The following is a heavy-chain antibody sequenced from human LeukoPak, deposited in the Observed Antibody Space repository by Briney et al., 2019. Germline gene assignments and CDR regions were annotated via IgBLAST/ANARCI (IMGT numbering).Heavy chain of an antibody. CDR1: GFTFSKYE. CDR3: ARELDTAMVADY. V-gene: IGHV3-48*03. D-gene: IGHD5-18*01. Sequence: SGGSLRLSCAASGFTFSKYEINWVRQAPGKGLEWMSYISGSGGTIYYADSVKGRFTISRDNAKNSLYLQMNSLRAEDTAVYYCARELDTAMVADYWGQGTLVTVSS. J-gene: IGHJ4*02. CDR2: ISGSGGTI.